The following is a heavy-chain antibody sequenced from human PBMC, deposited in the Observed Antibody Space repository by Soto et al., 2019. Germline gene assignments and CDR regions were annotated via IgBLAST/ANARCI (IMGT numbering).Heavy chain of an antibody. CDR2: IYYSGST. CDR3: ARGPLTHYYDSSGNNWFDP. CDR1: GGSISSGDYY. D-gene: IGHD3-22*01. V-gene: IGHV4-30-4*01. Sequence: SETLSLTCTVSGGSISSGDYYWNWIRQPPGKGLEWIGYIYYSGSTYYNPSLKSRVTISVDTSKNQFSLKLSSVTAADTAVYYCARGPLTHYYDSSGNNWFDPWGQGTLVTVSS. J-gene: IGHJ5*02.